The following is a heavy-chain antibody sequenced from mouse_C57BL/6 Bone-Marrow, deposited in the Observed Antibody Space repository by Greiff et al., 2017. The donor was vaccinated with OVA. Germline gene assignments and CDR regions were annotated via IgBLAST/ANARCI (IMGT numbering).Heavy chain of an antibody. CDR1: GYTFTDYY. V-gene: IGHV1-26*01. CDR2: INPNNGGT. D-gene: IGHD1-1*02. J-gene: IGHJ4*01. Sequence: EVQRQQSGPELVKPGASVKISCKASGYTFTDYYMNWVKQSHGKSLEWIGDINPNNGGTSYNQKFKGKATLTVDKSSSSAYMELRSLTSEDSAVYYCARWYHYYAMDYWGQGTSVTVSS. CDR3: ARWYHYYAMDY.